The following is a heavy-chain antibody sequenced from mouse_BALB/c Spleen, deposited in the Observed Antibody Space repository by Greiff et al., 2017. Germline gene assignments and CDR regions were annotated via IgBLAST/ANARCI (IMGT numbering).Heavy chain of an antibody. CDR2: ISYSGST. D-gene: IGHD1-1*01. V-gene: IGHV3-8*02. CDR1: GDSITSGY. Sequence: DVQLQESGPSLVKPSQTLSLTCSVTGDSITSGYWNWIRKFPGNKLEYMGYISYSGSTYYNPSLKSRISITRDTSKNQYYLQLNSVTTEDTATYYCARSRGRSSYYYAMDYWGQGTSVTVSS. CDR3: ARSRGRSSYYYAMDY. J-gene: IGHJ4*01.